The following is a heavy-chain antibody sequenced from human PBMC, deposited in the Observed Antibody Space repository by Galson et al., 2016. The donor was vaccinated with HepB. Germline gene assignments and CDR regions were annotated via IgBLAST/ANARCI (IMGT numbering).Heavy chain of an antibody. V-gene: IGHV3-74*01. Sequence: SLRFSCAVSGLDFRRYWMHWVRQTPGKGLVWVSRINADGTATGYADSVKGRFTISRDDAKNTLYLQMNTLRVEDTAVYYCTRETRWYFDLWGRGTLLTVSS. CDR1: GLDFRRYW. J-gene: IGHJ2*01. CDR3: TRETRWYFDL. CDR2: INADGTAT.